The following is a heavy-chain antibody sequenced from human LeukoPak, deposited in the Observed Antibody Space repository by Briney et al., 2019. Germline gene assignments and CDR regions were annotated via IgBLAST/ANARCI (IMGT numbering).Heavy chain of an antibody. V-gene: IGHV3-7*04. Sequence: GGSLRLSCAASGFTFSNFWMTWVRQAPGRGLEWVANIKQDGSEKYYVDSVKGRFTISRDDAKNSLYLQMNSLRAEDTAVYYCVRGKGWTDYWGQGTLVTVSS. D-gene: IGHD3/OR15-3a*01. J-gene: IGHJ4*02. CDR2: IKQDGSEK. CDR1: GFTFSNFW. CDR3: VRGKGWTDY.